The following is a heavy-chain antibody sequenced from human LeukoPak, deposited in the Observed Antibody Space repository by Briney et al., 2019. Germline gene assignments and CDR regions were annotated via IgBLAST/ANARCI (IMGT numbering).Heavy chain of an antibody. Sequence: SETLSLTCTVSGGSVSSGSYYWSWIRQPPGKGLEWLGYIYYSGSTNYNPSLKSRVTISVDTSKNQFSLKLSSVTAADTAVYYCASTYSSGWYRWFDPWGQGTLVTVSS. CDR2: IYYSGST. D-gene: IGHD6-19*01. CDR1: GGSVSSGSYY. V-gene: IGHV4-61*01. CDR3: ASTYSSGWYRWFDP. J-gene: IGHJ5*02.